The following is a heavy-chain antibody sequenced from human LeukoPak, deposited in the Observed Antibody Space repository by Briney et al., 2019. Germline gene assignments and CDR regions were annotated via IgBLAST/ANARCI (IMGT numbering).Heavy chain of an antibody. V-gene: IGHV1-18*01. CDR2: ISAYNGKT. CDR3: AREQPRRWLDP. J-gene: IGHJ5*02. CDR1: GYTFTTYG. Sequence: ASVKVSCKASGYTFTTYGISWVRQAPGQGLEWMGWISAYNGKTNYAQMLQGRVTVTTDTSTSTAYMELRSLRSDDTAVYYCAREQPRRWLDPWGQGTLVTVSS. D-gene: IGHD6-13*01.